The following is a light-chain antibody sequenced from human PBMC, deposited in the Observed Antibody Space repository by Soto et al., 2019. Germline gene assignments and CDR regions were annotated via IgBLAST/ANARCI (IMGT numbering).Light chain of an antibody. J-gene: IGKJ5*01. CDR1: QSVSSN. Sequence: EIVSTHSPATLSVSPRERATLSCRASQSVSSNLAWYQQKPGQAPRLLIYYTSSRATGIPDRFSGSGSGTDFTLTISRLEPEDFAVYYCQQFDSSSFTFGQGGLLEIK. CDR3: QQFDSSSFT. CDR2: YTS. V-gene: IGKV3-20*01.